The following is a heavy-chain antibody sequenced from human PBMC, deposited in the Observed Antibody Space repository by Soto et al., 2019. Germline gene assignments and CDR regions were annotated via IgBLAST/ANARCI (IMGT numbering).Heavy chain of an antibody. Sequence: QVQLVQSGAEVKKPGSSVKVSCKASGGTFSSYAMTWVRQAPGQGLEWMGGIIPIFGTAKYAQKFQGRVTITADASTNTAYIELTRLTSDDTAVYYCATPTSGNFYFDYWGQGTLVTVSS. J-gene: IGHJ4*02. CDR1: GGTFSSYA. V-gene: IGHV1-69*12. D-gene: IGHD1-26*01. CDR3: ATPTSGNFYFDY. CDR2: IIPIFGTA.